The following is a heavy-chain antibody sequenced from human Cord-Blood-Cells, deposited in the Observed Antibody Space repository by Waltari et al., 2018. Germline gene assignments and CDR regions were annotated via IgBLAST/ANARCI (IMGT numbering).Heavy chain of an antibody. CDR2: IWYDGSNK. D-gene: IGHD6-6*01. J-gene: IGHJ4*02. V-gene: IGHV3-33*01. Sequence: VHLVASGGGVVQPGRSMRLSCAAAGFTFRRCGLHGVRQAPGKGLEWVAVIWYDGSNKYYADSVKGRFTISRDNSKNTLYLQMNSLRAEDTAVYYCARDRGSSFDYWGQGTLVTVSS. CDR1: GFTFRRCG. CDR3: ARDRGSSFDY.